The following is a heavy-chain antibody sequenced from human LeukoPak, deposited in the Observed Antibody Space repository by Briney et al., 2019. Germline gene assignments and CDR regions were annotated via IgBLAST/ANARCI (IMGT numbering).Heavy chain of an antibody. J-gene: IGHJ5*02. V-gene: IGHV3-7*01. D-gene: IGHD3-10*01. CDR2: IKQDGSEK. Sequence: PGGSLRLSCAASGFTFSSYWMSWVRQAPGEGLEWVANIKQDGSEKYYVDSVKGRFTISRDNAKNSLYLQMNSLRAEDTAVYYCARDAGGPTYNWFDPWGQGTLVTVSS. CDR3: ARDAGGPTYNWFDP. CDR1: GFTFSSYW.